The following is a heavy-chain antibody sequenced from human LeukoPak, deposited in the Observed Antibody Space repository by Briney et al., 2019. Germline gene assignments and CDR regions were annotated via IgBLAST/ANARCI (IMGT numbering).Heavy chain of an antibody. J-gene: IGHJ4*02. V-gene: IGHV4-39*01. CDR3: ASFKITMVRGVIGD. D-gene: IGHD3-10*01. CDR1: GGSISSSSYY. CDR2: IYYSGST. Sequence: SETLSLTCTVSGGSISSSSYYWGWIRQPPGKGLEWIVSIYYSGSTYYNPSLKSRVTISVDTSKNQFSLKLSSVTAADTAVYYCASFKITMVRGVIGDWGQGTLVTVSS.